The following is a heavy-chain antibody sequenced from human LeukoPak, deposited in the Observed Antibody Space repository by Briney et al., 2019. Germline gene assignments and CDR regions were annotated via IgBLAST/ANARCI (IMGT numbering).Heavy chain of an antibody. CDR3: ARGDDGSGYLVHHY. D-gene: IGHD3-22*01. Sequence: PGGSLRLSCAASGFTFSSYAMSWVRQAPGKGLEWVSAISGSGGSTYYADSVKGRFTISRGNAKNSLYLQMNSLRAEDTAVYYCARGDDGSGYLVHHYWGQGTLVSVSS. V-gene: IGHV3-23*01. CDR2: ISGSGGST. CDR1: GFTFSSYA. J-gene: IGHJ4*02.